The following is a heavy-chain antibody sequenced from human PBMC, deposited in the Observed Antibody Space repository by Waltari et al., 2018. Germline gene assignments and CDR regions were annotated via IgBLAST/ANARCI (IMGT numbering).Heavy chain of an antibody. CDR2: IHRSGAT. J-gene: IGHJ3*01. CDR3: ARDTPLPGAPTGGPDALDV. D-gene: IGHD1-26*01. CDR1: AASIDNYY. V-gene: IGHV4-4*08. Sequence: QVQLQESGPGLVRPSEPLSLTCTVSAASIDNYYWTWIRQTPGKGLEWIGYIHRSGATKYNPSRRSRVTISVDTSKNRCSLRLTSVTAADTAIYYCARDTPLPGAPTGGPDALDVWGLGTLVTVSS.